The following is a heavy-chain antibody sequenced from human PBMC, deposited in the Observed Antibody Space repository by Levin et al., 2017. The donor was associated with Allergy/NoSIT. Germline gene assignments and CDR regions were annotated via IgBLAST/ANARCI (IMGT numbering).Heavy chain of an antibody. Sequence: SQTLSLTCSVSGGSISSGDNYWSWIRQPPGKGLESIGYIYYSGGTYYSPSLKSRVTISVDTSKNQFSLKLSSVTAADTAVYYCARVSGITADSGYDYYMDVWGKGTTVTVS. CDR1: GGSISSGDNY. CDR3: ARVSGITADSGYDYYMDV. V-gene: IGHV4-30-4*01. D-gene: IGHD1-20*01. J-gene: IGHJ6*03. CDR2: IYYSGGT.